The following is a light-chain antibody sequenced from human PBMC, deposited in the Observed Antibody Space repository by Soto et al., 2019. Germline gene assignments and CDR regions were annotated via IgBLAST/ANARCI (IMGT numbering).Light chain of an antibody. V-gene: IGKV1-9*01. CDR1: QGISSY. Sequence: DIQLNQSPSFLSASVGDRVTITCRASQGISSYLTWYQQKPGQAPKLLIYAASTLQSGVPSRFSGSRSWPEFTLTIGRLQPEDSATYYCQRLNSYPRTFGQGTKLEIK. CDR2: AAS. CDR3: QRLNSYPRT. J-gene: IGKJ2*02.